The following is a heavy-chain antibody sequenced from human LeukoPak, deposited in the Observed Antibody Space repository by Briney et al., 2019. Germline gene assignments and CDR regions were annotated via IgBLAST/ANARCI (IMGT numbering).Heavy chain of an antibody. CDR3: ARGDTRDY. Sequence: GGSLRLSCAASGFTFSSYWMHWVRQAPGKGLVWVSRIKSDGSSTAYADSVKGRFTISRDNAKNTLYLQMNSLRAEDTAVYYCARGDTRDYWGQGTLVTVSS. CDR2: IKSDGSST. J-gene: IGHJ4*02. CDR1: GFTFSSYW. V-gene: IGHV3-74*03.